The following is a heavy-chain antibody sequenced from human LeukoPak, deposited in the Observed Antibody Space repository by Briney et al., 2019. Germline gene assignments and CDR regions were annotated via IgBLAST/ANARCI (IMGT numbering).Heavy chain of an antibody. CDR2: INHSGST. V-gene: IGHV4-34*01. J-gene: IGHJ4*02. CDR1: GGSFSGYY. Sequence: PSETLSLTCAVYGGSFSGYYWSWIRQPPGKGLEWIGEINHSGSTNYNPSLKSRVTISVDTSKNQFSLKLSSVTAADTAVYYCARAQTYSGYVGGADYWGQGTLVTVSS. CDR3: ARAQTYSGYVGGADY. D-gene: IGHD5-12*01.